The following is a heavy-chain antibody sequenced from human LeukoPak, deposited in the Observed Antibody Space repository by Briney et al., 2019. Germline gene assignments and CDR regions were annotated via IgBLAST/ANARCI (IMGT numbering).Heavy chain of an antibody. CDR1: GYTFTTYY. J-gene: IGHJ1*01. D-gene: IGHD6-6*01. CDR2: INPSGGST. CDR3: ASENRIAARQGDVQH. Sequence: GASVKVSCKASGYTFTTYYIHWVRQAPGQGLEWMGIINPSGGSTSYAQKFQGRVTMTRDTSTSTVYMELSSLRSEDTAVYYCASENRIAARQGDVQHWGQGTLVTVSS. V-gene: IGHV1-46*01.